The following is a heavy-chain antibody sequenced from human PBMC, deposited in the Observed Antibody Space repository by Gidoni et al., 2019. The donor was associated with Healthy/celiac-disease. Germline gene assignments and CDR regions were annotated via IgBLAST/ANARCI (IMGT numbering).Heavy chain of an antibody. J-gene: IGHJ6*02. D-gene: IGHD2-2*01. V-gene: IGHV1-69*06. CDR2: IIPIFGTA. CDR3: ARGIVVVPAAIRRNYYYYGMDV. CDR1: GGTFSSYA. Sequence: QVQLVQSGAEVKKPGSSVKVSCKASGGTFSSYAISWVRQAPGQGLEWMGGIIPIFGTANYAQKFQGRVTITADKSTSTAYMELSSLRSEDTAVYYCARGIVVVPAAIRRNYYYYGMDVWGQGTTVTVSS.